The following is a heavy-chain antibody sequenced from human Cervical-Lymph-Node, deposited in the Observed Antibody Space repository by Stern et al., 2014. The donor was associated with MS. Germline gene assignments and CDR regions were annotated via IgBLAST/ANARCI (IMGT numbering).Heavy chain of an antibody. CDR1: GGTFSNFA. V-gene: IGHV1-69*01. CDR3: ARGDSEAPIYYFDS. Sequence: VQLVESGAEVKKPGSSMKVSCKTSGGTFSNFAISWVRQAPGQGLEWMGGIPQIFDATNYAQKFQGRVTITADESTRTVYMELSSLRSDDTAMYYCARGDSEAPIYYFDSWGQGTLVTVSS. D-gene: IGHD2-21*01. J-gene: IGHJ4*02. CDR2: IPQIFDAT.